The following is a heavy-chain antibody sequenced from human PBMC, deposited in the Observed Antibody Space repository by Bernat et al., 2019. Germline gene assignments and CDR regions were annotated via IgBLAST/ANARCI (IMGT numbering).Heavy chain of an antibody. CDR2: IKEDGSEK. V-gene: IGHV3-7*04. D-gene: IGHD2-15*01. CDR3: TRDRGYLCFDR. J-gene: IGHJ4*02. CDR1: GFTFSTSW. Sequence: EVQLVESGGGLVEPGGSLRLSCAASGFTFSTSWMSWARQAPGKGLEGVANIKEDGSEKYHVDSVKGRFTISRDNAKNSLSLQMNSLRAEDTAVYYCTRDRGYLCFDRWGQGTLVTVSS.